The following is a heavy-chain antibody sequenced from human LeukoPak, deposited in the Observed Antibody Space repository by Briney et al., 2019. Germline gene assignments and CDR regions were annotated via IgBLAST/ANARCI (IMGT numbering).Heavy chain of an antibody. CDR3: ARGDAFSGDH. V-gene: IGHV3-7*04. CDR1: GYTFTSYG. Sequence: GASVKVSCKASGYTFTSYGISWVRQAPGQGLEWVANIHPEGNEKYHVESVKGRFTISRDNPKSSLFLQMNGLRVEDTAVYYCARGDAFSGDHWGQGTLVTVSS. CDR2: IHPEGNEK. J-gene: IGHJ4*02.